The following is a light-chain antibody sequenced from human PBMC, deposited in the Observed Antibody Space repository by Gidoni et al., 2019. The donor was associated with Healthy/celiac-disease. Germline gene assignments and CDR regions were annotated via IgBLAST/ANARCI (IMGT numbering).Light chain of an antibody. CDR2: DAS. J-gene: IGKJ4*01. CDR3: QQRSNWPPPLT. Sequence: EMVLTQSPATLSLSPGERATLSCRASQSVSSYLAWYQQKPGQAPRLLIYDASNRATGIPARFSGSGSGTDFTLTISSLEPEDFAVYYCQQRSNWPPPLTFGGGTKVEIK. V-gene: IGKV3-11*01. CDR1: QSVSSY.